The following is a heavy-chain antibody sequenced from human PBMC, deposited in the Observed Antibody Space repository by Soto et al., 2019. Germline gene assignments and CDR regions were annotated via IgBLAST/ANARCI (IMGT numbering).Heavy chain of an antibody. CDR2: IDWDDDK. Sequence: GPTLVNPTRTLTLTCTFSGFSLSTSGMCVSWIRQPPGKALEWLALIDWDDDKYYSTSLKTRLTISKDTSKNQVVLTMTNMHPVDTATYYCARHNSGWYPALYYYYGMDVWGQGTTVTVSS. V-gene: IGHV2-70*01. CDR1: GFSLSTSGMC. D-gene: IGHD6-19*01. CDR3: ARHNSGWYPALYYYYGMDV. J-gene: IGHJ6*02.